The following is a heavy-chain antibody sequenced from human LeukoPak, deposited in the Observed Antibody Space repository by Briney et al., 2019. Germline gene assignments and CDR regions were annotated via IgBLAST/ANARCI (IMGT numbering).Heavy chain of an antibody. J-gene: IGHJ4*02. CDR3: ARENSYGYGFDY. V-gene: IGHV3-74*01. CDR1: GFTFSSYW. CDR2: INGDGSST. D-gene: IGHD5-18*01. Sequence: GGSLRLSCAASGFTFSSYWMHWVRQAPGKGLVWVSRINGDGSSTSYADSVKGRFTISRDNAKNTLYLQMNSLRAEDTAVYYCARENSYGYGFDYWGQGTLVTVSS.